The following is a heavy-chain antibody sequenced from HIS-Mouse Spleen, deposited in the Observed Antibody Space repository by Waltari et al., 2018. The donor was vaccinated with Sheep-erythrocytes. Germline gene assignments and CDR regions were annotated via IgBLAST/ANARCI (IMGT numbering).Heavy chain of an antibody. J-gene: IGHJ4*02. CDR2: ISGSGGST. Sequence: EVQLLESGGGLVQPGGSLRLLCAASGFTFGSYARSWVRQAPGKGLEWVSAISGSGGSTDYADSVKGRFTISRDNSKNTLYRQMNSLRAEDTAVYYWAKASYYDFWSGYSYYFDYWGQGTLVTVSS. D-gene: IGHD3-3*01. V-gene: IGHV3-23*01. CDR1: GFTFGSYA. CDR3: AKASYYDFWSGYSYYFDY.